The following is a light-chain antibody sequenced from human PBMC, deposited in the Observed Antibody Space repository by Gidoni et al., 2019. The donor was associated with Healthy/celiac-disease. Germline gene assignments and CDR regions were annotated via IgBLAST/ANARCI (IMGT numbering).Light chain of an antibody. J-gene: IGKJ1*01. V-gene: IGKV3-15*01. CDR1: QSVSSN. Sequence: ELVITQSPATLSVSPGERATLSCRASQSVSSNLAWYQQKPGKAPRLLIYGASTRATGIPARFSGSGSGTEFTLSISSLQSEDFAVYYCQQYNNWPPWTFGQGTKVEIK. CDR3: QQYNNWPPWT. CDR2: GAS.